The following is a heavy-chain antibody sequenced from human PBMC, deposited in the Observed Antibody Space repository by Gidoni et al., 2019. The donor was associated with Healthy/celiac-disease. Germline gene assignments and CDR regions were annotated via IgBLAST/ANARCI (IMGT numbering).Heavy chain of an antibody. J-gene: IGHJ5*02. Sequence: QVQLQESGPGLVKPSQTLSLTCTVSGGSISSGSYYWSWIRQPAGKGLEWIGRIYTSGSTNYNPSLKSRVTISVDTSKNQFSLKLSSVTAADTAVYYCARAEDYGDYLNWFDPWGQGTLVTVSS. D-gene: IGHD4-17*01. V-gene: IGHV4-61*02. CDR2: IYTSGST. CDR3: ARAEDYGDYLNWFDP. CDR1: GGSISSGSYY.